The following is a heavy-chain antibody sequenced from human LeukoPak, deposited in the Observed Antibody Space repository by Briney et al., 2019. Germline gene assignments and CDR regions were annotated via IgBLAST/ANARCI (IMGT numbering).Heavy chain of an antibody. V-gene: IGHV1-58*01. CDR3: AAAYIGGAMVTNAFDI. D-gene: IGHD5-18*01. J-gene: IGHJ3*02. CDR1: GFSFTNSA. CDR2: IVVGSGNT. Sequence: VASVKVSCKASGFSFTNSAVQWVRQARGQRLEWIGWIVVGSGNTIYVQTFKERVTITRDMSTSTAYMELSSLRSEDTAVYYCAAAYIGGAMVTNAFDIWGQGTMVTVSS.